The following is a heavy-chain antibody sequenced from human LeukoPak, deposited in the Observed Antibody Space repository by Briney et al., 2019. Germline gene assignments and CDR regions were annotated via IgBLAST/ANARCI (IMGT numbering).Heavy chain of an antibody. CDR2: INPNSGGT. V-gene: IGHV1-2*02. CDR1: GYTFTSYG. CDR3: ARPRYCSGGSCYQGIGY. Sequence: ASVKVSCKASGYTFTSYGISWVRQAPGQGLEWMGWINPNSGGTNYAQKFQGRVTMTRDTSISTAYMELSRLRSDDTAVYYCARPRYCSGGSCYQGIGYWGQGTLVTVSS. J-gene: IGHJ4*02. D-gene: IGHD2-15*01.